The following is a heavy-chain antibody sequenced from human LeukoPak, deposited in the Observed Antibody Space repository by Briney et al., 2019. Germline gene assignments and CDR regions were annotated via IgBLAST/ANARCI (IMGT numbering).Heavy chain of an antibody. CDR3: ASQKGYCSRTRRPGFWFDP. Sequence: SETLSLTCTVSGGSISSYYWSWIRQPPGKGLEWIGYIYANGSTIYNPSLKSRVTISVDTSKNQFFLKLNSVTAADTAVYHCASQKGYCSRTRRPGFWFDPWGQGTLVTVSS. V-gene: IGHV4-4*09. CDR2: IYANGST. CDR1: GGSISSYY. D-gene: IGHD2-2*01. J-gene: IGHJ5*02.